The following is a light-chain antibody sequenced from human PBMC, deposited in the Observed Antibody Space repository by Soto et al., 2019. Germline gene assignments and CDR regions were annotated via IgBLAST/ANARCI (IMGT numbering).Light chain of an antibody. CDR1: QSIRSW. CDR3: QQYNSYPRT. Sequence: DVQMTQSPSTLSASVGDRVTITCRASQSIRSWLAWYQQKPGKAPKLLIYKASSLETGVPLRFSGSGSGTEFTLTISSLQPDAFATYYCQQYNSYPRTFGQGTKVDIK. CDR2: KAS. J-gene: IGKJ1*01. V-gene: IGKV1-5*03.